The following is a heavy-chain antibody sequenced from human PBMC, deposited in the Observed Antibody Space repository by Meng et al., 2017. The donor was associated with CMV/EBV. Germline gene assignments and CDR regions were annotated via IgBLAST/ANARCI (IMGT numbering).Heavy chain of an antibody. V-gene: IGHV4-34*01. D-gene: IGHD2-2*01. CDR3: ARVGRSHIVVVPVAMGQGPPLPMDV. CDR1: GASFSGYY. CDR2: INHSGST. J-gene: IGHJ6*02. Sequence: SETLSLTCAVYGASFSGYYWSWIRQPPGKGLEWIGEINHSGSTNYNPSLKSRVTISVDTSKNQFSLKLSSVTAADTAVYYCARVGRSHIVVVPVAMGQGPPLPMDVWGQGTTVTVSS.